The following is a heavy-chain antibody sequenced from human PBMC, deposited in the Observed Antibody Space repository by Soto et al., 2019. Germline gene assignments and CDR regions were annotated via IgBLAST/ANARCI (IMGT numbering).Heavy chain of an antibody. V-gene: IGHV4-31*03. CDR1: GGSISSGGYY. D-gene: IGHD2-15*01. Sequence: QVQLQESGPGLVKPSQTLSLTCTVSGGSISSGGYYWSWIRQHPGKGLEWIGYIYYSGSTYYNPSLKSRATISVDTSKNQFSLKLSSVTAADTAVYYCARDGLQSGYGMDVWGQGTTVTVSS. J-gene: IGHJ6*02. CDR2: IYYSGST. CDR3: ARDGLQSGYGMDV.